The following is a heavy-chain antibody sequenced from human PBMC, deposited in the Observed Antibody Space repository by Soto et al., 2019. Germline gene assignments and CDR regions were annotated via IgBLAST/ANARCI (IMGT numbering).Heavy chain of an antibody. CDR1: GFTFSPYT. V-gene: IGHV3-30-3*01. D-gene: IGHD2-21*02. Sequence: QVQLVESGGGVVQPGRSLRLSCAASGFTFSPYTMHWVRQTPGKGLEWVAVISNDGDDKDYADSVKGRFTVSRDNSKSTLYLQMSSLRAEDTALYYCARGGGFCGADCYKGGIDYWGQGTLVTVSP. J-gene: IGHJ4*02. CDR2: ISNDGDDK. CDR3: ARGGGFCGADCYKGGIDY.